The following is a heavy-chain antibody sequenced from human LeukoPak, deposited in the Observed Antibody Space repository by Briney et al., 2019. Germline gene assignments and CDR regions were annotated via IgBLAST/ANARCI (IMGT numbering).Heavy chain of an antibody. CDR2: INHSGST. CDR3: ASLAVAAPA. CDR1: GGSFSGYY. Sequence: SETLSLTCAVYGGSFSGYYWSWIRQPPGKGLEWIGEINHSGSTNYNPSLKSRVTISVDTSKNQFSLKLSPVTAADTAVYYCASLAVAAPAWGQGTLVTVSS. V-gene: IGHV4-34*01. J-gene: IGHJ5*02. D-gene: IGHD6-19*01.